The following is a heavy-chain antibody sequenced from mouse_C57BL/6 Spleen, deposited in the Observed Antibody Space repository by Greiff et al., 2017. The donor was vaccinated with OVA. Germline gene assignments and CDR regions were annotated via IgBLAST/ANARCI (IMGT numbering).Heavy chain of an antibody. V-gene: IGHV1-55*01. CDR3: ARRGTMGQGYFDV. CDR2: IYPGSGST. Sequence: VQLQQPGAELVKPGASVKMSCKASGYTFTSYWITWVKQRPGQGLEWIGDIYPGSGSTNYNEKFKSKATLTVDTSSSTAYMQLSSLTSEDAAVYYCARRGTMGQGYFDVWGTGTTVTVSS. D-gene: IGHD1-1*02. CDR1: GYTFTSYW. J-gene: IGHJ1*03.